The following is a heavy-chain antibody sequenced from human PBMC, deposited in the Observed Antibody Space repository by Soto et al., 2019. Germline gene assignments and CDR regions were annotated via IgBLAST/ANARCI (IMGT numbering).Heavy chain of an antibody. J-gene: IGHJ4*02. Sequence: SETLSLTYTVSGGSISSYYWSWIRQSPGKGLDWIAYISYSGSTNYNPSLKSRVTISVDTSKNQFSLKLSSVTAADTAVYYCARIQGRRFLEWLSAYYFDYWGQGTLVTVSS. CDR3: ARIQGRRFLEWLSAYYFDY. V-gene: IGHV4-59*01. D-gene: IGHD3-3*01. CDR1: GGSISSYY. CDR2: ISYSGST.